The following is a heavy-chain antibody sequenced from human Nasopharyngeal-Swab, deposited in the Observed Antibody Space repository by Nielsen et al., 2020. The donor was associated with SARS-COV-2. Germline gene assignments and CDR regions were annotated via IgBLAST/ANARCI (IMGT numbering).Heavy chain of an antibody. CDR2: ISGSGGST. V-gene: IGHV3-23*01. CDR3: ARARDGYATWFYY. J-gene: IGHJ4*02. Sequence: GESLKISCAASGFTFSSYAMSWVRQAPGKGLEWVSAISGSGGSTYYADSVKGRFTISRDNSKNTLYLQMNSLRDEDTAVYYCARARDGYATWFYYWGQGTLVTVSS. D-gene: IGHD5-24*01. CDR1: GFTFSSYA.